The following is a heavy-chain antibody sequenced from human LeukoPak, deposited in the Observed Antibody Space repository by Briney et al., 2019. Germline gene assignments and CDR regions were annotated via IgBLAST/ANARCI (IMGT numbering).Heavy chain of an antibody. CDR3: ARGGDGYCDY. CDR1: GFTFSNYG. Sequence: GGSLRLSCPASGFTFSNYGMHWVRQAPGKGLEWVAVISYDGSNKYYADSAKGRFTISRDNSKNTLYLQMSSLRAEDTAVYYCARGGDGYCDYWGQGTLVTVSS. J-gene: IGHJ4*02. V-gene: IGHV3-30*03. CDR2: ISYDGSNK. D-gene: IGHD3-22*01.